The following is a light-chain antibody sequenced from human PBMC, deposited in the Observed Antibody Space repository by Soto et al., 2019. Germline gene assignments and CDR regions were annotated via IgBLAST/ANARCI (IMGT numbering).Light chain of an antibody. CDR2: DAS. V-gene: IGKV3-11*01. J-gene: IGKJ2*01. CDR3: QQRSNWPPYT. CDR1: KRVSSY. Sequence: EIVLTQPPATLSLSPGERATLPCRASKRVSSYLAWYHQKPGQAPRLLIYDASNRATGIPARFSGSGSGTDFTLTISSLEPEDFAVYYCQQRSNWPPYTFGQGTKLEIK.